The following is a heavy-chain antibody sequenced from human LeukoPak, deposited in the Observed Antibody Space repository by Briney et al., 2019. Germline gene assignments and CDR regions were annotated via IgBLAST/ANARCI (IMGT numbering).Heavy chain of an antibody. CDR3: ARDRSLEWLFDGDKFDY. CDR2: ISAYNGNT. D-gene: IGHD3-3*01. CDR1: GYTFTSYG. Sequence: GASVKVSCKATGYTFTSYGISWVRQAPGQGLEWMGWISAYNGNTNYAQKLQGRVTMTTDTSTSTAYMELRSLRSDDTAVYYCARDRSLEWLFDGDKFDYWGQGTLVTVSS. J-gene: IGHJ4*02. V-gene: IGHV1-18*01.